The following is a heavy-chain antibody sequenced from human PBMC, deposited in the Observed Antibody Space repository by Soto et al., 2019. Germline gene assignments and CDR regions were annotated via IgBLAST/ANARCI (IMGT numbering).Heavy chain of an antibody. CDR3: AREYWQQGFAY. CDR1: GGSISSGGYY. CDR2: IYYSGST. D-gene: IGHD2-8*02. J-gene: IGHJ4*02. V-gene: IGHV4-31*03. Sequence: PSETLSLTCTVSGGSISSGGYYWSWIRQHPGKGLEWIGYIYYSGSTYYNPSLKSRVTISVDTSKNQFSLKLSSVTAADTAVYFCAREYWQQGFAYWGPGTLVTVSS.